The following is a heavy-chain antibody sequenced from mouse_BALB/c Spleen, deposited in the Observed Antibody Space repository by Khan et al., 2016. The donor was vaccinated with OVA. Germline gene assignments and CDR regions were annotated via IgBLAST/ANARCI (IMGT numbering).Heavy chain of an antibody. D-gene: IGHD2-10*01. Sequence: VELVESGPSLVQPSQSLSITCTVSGFSLTSYGVHWVRQSPGKGLEWLGVIWRGGSTDYNAAFMSRLSITKDNSKSQVFFKMNSLQADDTAIYYCAKNSYYGNYYAMDYWGQGTSVTVSS. V-gene: IGHV2-5-1*01. J-gene: IGHJ4*01. CDR3: AKNSYYGNYYAMDY. CDR2: IWRGGST. CDR1: GFSLTSYG.